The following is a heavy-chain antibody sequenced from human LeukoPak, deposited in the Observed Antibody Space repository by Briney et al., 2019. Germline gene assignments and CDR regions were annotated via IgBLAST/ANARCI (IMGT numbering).Heavy chain of an antibody. Sequence: SSETLSLTCTVSGGSISSHYWSWIRQPPGKGLEWIGYIYYSGSTNYNPSLKSRVTISVDTSKNQFPLKLSSVTAADTAVYYCSRAIPYEGFDYWGQGTLVTVSS. D-gene: IGHD3-22*01. J-gene: IGHJ4*02. CDR2: IYYSGST. CDR3: SRAIPYEGFDY. V-gene: IGHV4-59*11. CDR1: GGSISSHY.